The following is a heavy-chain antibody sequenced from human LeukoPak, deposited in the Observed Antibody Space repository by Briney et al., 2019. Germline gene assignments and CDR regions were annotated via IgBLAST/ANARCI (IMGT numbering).Heavy chain of an antibody. CDR2: ITSSSSYI. J-gene: IGHJ6*03. D-gene: IGHD3-10*01. CDR3: ARGGGSGSYSYYYYMDV. V-gene: IGHV3-21*01. Sequence: GGSLRLSCAASGFTFSTYNMNWVRQAPGKGLEWVSSITSSSSYIYYADSVKGRFTISRDNAKSSLYLQMNSLRDEDTAVYYCARGGGSGSYSYYYYMDVWGKGTTVTISS. CDR1: GFTFSTYN.